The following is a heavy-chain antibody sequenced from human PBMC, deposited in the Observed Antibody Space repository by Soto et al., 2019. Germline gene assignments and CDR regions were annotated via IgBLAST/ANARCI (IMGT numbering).Heavy chain of an antibody. V-gene: IGHV4-39*01. CDR2: IYYSGST. D-gene: IGHD3-22*01. J-gene: IGHJ3*01. CDR1: GGSISSSSYY. Sequence: QLQLQESGPGLVKPSETLSLTCTVSGGSISSSSYYWGWIRQPPGKGLEWIGSIYYSGSTYYNPSIQRRVTISVDTSKNQFSLKLSSVTAADTAVYYCARVDGPASSGYYYLYAFDLWGQGTMVTVSS. CDR3: ARVDGPASSGYYYLYAFDL.